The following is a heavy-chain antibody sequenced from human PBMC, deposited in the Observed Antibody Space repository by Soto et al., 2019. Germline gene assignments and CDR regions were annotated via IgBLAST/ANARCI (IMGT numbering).Heavy chain of an antibody. CDR1: GFTVSSNY. D-gene: IGHD2-8*01. Sequence: EVQLVESGGGLVQPGGSLRLSCAASGFTVSSNYMSWVRQAPGKGLEWVSVIDSGGSTYYADSVKGRFTISRHNSKNTLYLQMNSLRAEDTAVYYCARAYCTNGVCDFAAPTFDYWGQGTLVTVSS. V-gene: IGHV3-53*04. CDR3: ARAYCTNGVCDFAAPTFDY. J-gene: IGHJ4*02. CDR2: IDSGGST.